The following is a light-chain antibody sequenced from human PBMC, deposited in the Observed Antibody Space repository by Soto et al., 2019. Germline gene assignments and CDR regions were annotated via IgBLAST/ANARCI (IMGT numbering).Light chain of an antibody. CDR2: DVS. J-gene: IGLJ1*01. CDR3: SSHTRRNTRV. Sequence: QSVLTQPASVSGSPGQSITIFCTGTSSDVGAYNYVSWYQQHPGKAPKLMIYDVSNRPSGVSNRFSGSKSGNTASLTISGLQAEDEADYYCSSHTRRNTRVFGTGTKVTVL. CDR1: SSDVGAYNY. V-gene: IGLV2-14*01.